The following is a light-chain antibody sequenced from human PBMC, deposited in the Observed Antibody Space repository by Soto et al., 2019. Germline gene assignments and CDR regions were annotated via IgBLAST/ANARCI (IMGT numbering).Light chain of an antibody. CDR3: CSFAAMSGYV. Sequence: QSALTQPRSVSGSPGQSVTISCTGTSSDVGAYDHVSWYQQHPGKAPKLMIHDVNQRPSGVPDRLSGSKSGNTASLTISGIQDEDESDYYCCSFAAMSGYVFGTGTKLTVL. CDR2: DVN. V-gene: IGLV2-11*01. CDR1: SSDVGAYDH. J-gene: IGLJ1*01.